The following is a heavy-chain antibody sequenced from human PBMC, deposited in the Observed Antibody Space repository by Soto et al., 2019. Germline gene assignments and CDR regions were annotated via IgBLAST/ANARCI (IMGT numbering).Heavy chain of an antibody. Sequence: XKXLKWVSVISGSGGSSGPSYADSVQGRFSISRDNTRNTLYLQMNSLRGEDTAMYYCAKARCSTANCYVPEYWGQGTRVTVSS. CDR3: AKARCSTANCYVPEY. D-gene: IGHD2-2*01. V-gene: IGHV3-23*01. CDR2: ISGSGGSSGP. J-gene: IGHJ4*02.